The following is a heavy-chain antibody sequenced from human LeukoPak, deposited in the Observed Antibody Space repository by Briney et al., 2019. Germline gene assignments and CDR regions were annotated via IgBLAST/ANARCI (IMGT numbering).Heavy chain of an antibody. J-gene: IGHJ5*01. D-gene: IGHD2-21*01. CDR3: VKDPRDTYGTNWFVS. V-gene: IGHV3-23*01. CDR1: GFSFGNYA. CDR2: ISGTGGAT. Sequence: QPGGSLRLSCVASGFSFGNYAMSWVRQAPGKGLQWVSQISGTGGATWYAGFARDRFTISRDNSKKTLCLQMSGLRVEDTAMYYCVKDPRDTYGTNWFVSWGQGTLLIVSS.